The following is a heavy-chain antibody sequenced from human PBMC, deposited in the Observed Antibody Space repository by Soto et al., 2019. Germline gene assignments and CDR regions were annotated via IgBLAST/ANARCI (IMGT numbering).Heavy chain of an antibody. CDR3: ARYYRGSGRYFWDS. Sequence: PGGSLRLSCVASGFTFISSFMGWIRQAPGKGLEWVANINQDGGVTYYVDSVEGRFTISRDNTKDSLYLQMNSLRGEDTAIYSCARYYRGSGRYFWDSWGQGTQVTVSS. CDR1: GFTFISSF. D-gene: IGHD6-19*01. V-gene: IGHV3-7*03. J-gene: IGHJ5*01. CDR2: INQDGGVT.